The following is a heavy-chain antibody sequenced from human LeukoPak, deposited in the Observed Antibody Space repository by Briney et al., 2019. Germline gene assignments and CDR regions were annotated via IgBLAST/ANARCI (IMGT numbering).Heavy chain of an antibody. Sequence: PGGSLRLSCAASAFTFSSYAMSWVRQAPGKGLEWVSAISGSGGSTYYADSVKGRFTISRDNSKNTLYLQMNSLRAEDTAVYYCAKDPLIVVVPAAMEYFDYWGQGTLVTVSS. CDR3: AKDPLIVVVPAAMEYFDY. CDR2: ISGSGGST. CDR1: AFTFSSYA. V-gene: IGHV3-23*01. J-gene: IGHJ4*02. D-gene: IGHD2-2*01.